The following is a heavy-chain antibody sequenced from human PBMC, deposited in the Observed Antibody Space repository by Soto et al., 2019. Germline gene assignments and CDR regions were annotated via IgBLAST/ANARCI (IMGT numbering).Heavy chain of an antibody. D-gene: IGHD3-3*01. V-gene: IGHV1-2*04. J-gene: IGHJ3*02. CDR1: GYTFTGYY. CDR2: INPNSGGT. CDR3: ARDRITIFGEARDAFDI. Sequence: ASVKVSCKASGYTFTGYYMHWVRQAPGQGLEWMGWINPNSGGTNYAQKFQGWVTMTRDTSISTAYMELSRLRSDDTAVYYCARDRITIFGEARDAFDIWGQGTMVTV.